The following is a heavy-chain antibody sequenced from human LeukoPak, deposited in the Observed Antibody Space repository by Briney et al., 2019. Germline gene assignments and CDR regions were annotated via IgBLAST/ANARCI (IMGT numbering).Heavy chain of an antibody. CDR1: GGSISSYY. CDR2: IYTSGST. CDR3: ARHLDKYSSVDY. D-gene: IGHD6-25*01. V-gene: IGHV4-4*09. J-gene: IGHJ4*02. Sequence: SETLSLTCTVSGGSISSYYWSWIRQPPGKGLEWIGYIYTSGSTNYNPSLKSRVTISVDTSKNQFSLKLSSVAAADTAVYYCARHLDKYSSVDYWGQGTLVTVSS.